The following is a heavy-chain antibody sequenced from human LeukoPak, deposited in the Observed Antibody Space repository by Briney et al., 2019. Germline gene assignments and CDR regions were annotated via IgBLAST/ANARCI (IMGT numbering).Heavy chain of an antibody. Sequence: ASVKVSCKASGYTFTIYYMHWVRHAPGQGLEWMGIIKPIGGSTSYAQTLQGRVTTTTDTSTSTVYMELSSLRSEDTAVYYCERGAGSSSWPHYYYYYMDVWGKGTTVTVSS. J-gene: IGHJ6*03. CDR3: ERGAGSSSWPHYYYYYMDV. D-gene: IGHD6-13*01. CDR1: GYTFTIYY. CDR2: IKPIGGST. V-gene: IGHV1-46*04.